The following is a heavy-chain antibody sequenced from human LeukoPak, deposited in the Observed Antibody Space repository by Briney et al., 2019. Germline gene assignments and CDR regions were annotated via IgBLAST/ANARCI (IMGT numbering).Heavy chain of an antibody. V-gene: IGHV4-34*01. CDR2: INHSGST. Sequence: SETLSLTCAVSGGSFSGYYWSWIRQPPGKGLEWIGEINHSGSTNYNPSLKSRVTISVDTSKNQFSLKLSSVTAADTAVYYCARAWYQLLAYFDYWGQGTLVTVSS. J-gene: IGHJ4*02. CDR1: GGSFSGYY. D-gene: IGHD2-2*01. CDR3: ARAWYQLLAYFDY.